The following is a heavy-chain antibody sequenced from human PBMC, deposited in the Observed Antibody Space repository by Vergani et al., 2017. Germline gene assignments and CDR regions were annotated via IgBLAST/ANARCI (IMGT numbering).Heavy chain of an antibody. J-gene: IGHJ5*02. D-gene: IGHD6-13*01. Sequence: EVQLVESGGGLVQPGGSLRLSCAASRFTFSSYWMSWVRQAPGKGLEWVANIKQDGSEKYYVDSVKGRFTISRDNAKNSLYLQMNSLRAEDTAVYYCAKGTAAAGGYDPWGQGTLVTVSS. V-gene: IGHV3-7*03. CDR1: RFTFSSYW. CDR2: IKQDGSEK. CDR3: AKGTAAAGGYDP.